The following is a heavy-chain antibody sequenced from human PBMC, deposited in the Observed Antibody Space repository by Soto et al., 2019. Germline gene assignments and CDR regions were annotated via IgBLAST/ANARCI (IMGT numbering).Heavy chain of an antibody. CDR1: GFTFSSYG. D-gene: IGHD2-15*01. CDR2: IWYDGSNK. Sequence: QVQLVESGGGVVQPGRSLRLSCAASGFTFSSYGMHWVRQAPGKGLEWVAVIWYDGSNKYYADSVKGRFTISRDNSKNTLYLQMNSLRAEDTAVYYCARDPECSGGSCYTSTLFDYWGQGTLVTVSS. J-gene: IGHJ4*02. V-gene: IGHV3-33*01. CDR3: ARDPECSGGSCYTSTLFDY.